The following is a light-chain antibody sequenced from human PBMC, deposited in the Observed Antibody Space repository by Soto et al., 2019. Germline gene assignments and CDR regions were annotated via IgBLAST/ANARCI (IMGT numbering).Light chain of an antibody. CDR1: QSVSSSY. V-gene: IGKV3-20*01. Sequence: ETVLTQSPGTLSLSPGERATLSCRASQSVSSSYLAWYQQKPGQAPRLLIYGTSSRATGIPDRFSGSGSGTDFTLTISRLEPEDFAVYYCQEYRSSRTFGQGTKLEIK. CDR2: GTS. CDR3: QEYRSSRT. J-gene: IGKJ2*01.